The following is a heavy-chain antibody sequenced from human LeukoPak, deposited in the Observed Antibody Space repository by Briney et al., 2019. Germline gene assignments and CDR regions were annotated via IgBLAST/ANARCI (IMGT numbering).Heavy chain of an antibody. J-gene: IGHJ4*02. CDR1: GGSISGYY. CDR2: IYYSGST. CDR3: ARDYYDSSGYYYFDY. V-gene: IGHV4-59*12. D-gene: IGHD3-22*01. Sequence: SETLSLTCTVSGGSISGYYWSWIRQPPGKGLEWIGYIYYSGSTNYNPSLKSRVTISVDTSKNQFSLKLSSVTAADTAVYYCARDYYDSSGYYYFDYWGQGTLVTVSS.